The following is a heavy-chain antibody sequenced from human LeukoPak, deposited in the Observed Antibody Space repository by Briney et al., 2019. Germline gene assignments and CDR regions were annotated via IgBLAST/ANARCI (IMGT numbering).Heavy chain of an antibody. CDR2: TRYDGSNE. CDR1: GFTFSSYA. Sequence: GGSLRLSXAASGFTFSSYAMSWVRQAPGKGLEWVAFTRYDGSNEHYSDSVKGRFTISRDNSKNTLYLQMNSLRAEDTAVYSCAKGLMTTVTPLGYWGQGTLVTVSS. CDR3: AKGLMTTVTPLGY. V-gene: IGHV3-30*02. J-gene: IGHJ4*02. D-gene: IGHD4-17*01.